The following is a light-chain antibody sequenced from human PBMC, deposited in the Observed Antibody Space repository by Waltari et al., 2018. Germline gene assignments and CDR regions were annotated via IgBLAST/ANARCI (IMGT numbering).Light chain of an antibody. CDR2: DVN. Sequence: QSALTQPRSVSGSPGQSVTISCPGTSSDVGGYKYVSWYQQHPGKVPKLMIYDVNKRPSGVPDRFSGSKSGNTASLTISGLQAEDEADYFCCSYAGSYTVFGGGTKLTVL. J-gene: IGLJ3*02. CDR3: CSYAGSYTV. CDR1: SSDVGGYKY. V-gene: IGLV2-11*01.